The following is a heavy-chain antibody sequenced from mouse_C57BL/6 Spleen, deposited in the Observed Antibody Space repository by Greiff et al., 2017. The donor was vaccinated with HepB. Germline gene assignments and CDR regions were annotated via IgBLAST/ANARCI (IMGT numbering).Heavy chain of an antibody. CDR1: GYTFTDYE. CDR3: TDAAESY. CDR2: IDPETGGT. Sequence: VQGVESGAELVRPGASVTLSCKASGYTFTDYEMHWVKQTPVHGLEWIGAIDPETGGTAYNQKFKGKAILTADKSSSTAYMELRSLTSEDSAVYYCTDAAESYWGQGTLVTVSA. V-gene: IGHV1-15*01. J-gene: IGHJ3*01.